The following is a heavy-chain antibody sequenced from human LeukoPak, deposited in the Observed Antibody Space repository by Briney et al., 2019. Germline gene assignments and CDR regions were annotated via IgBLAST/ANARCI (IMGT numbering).Heavy chain of an antibody. J-gene: IGHJ6*02. CDR2: IYYSGST. CDR3: ARRSPFFGMDV. CDR1: GGSISSXX. Sequence: LTXXVXGGSISSXXWSXIRQPPXXXXXXIGYIYYSGSTNYNPSLKSRVTISVDTSKNQFSLKLSSVTAADTAVYYCARRSPFFGMDVWGQGTTVTVSS. V-gene: IGHV4-59*08.